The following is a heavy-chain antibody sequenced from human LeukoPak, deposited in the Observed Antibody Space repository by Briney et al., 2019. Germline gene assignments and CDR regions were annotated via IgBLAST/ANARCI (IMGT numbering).Heavy chain of an antibody. J-gene: IGHJ4*02. V-gene: IGHV4-59*08. Sequence: SETLSRTGTVSGCSISNYYWSWFRQAPGKGREWSGYIYYNGNTDYNPSLRNRLSMSVDTPKNPFSLRLSSVTAADTAVYFCARHSETCSGAYCFLDYFDYWGQGILVTVSS. CDR2: IYYNGNT. D-gene: IGHD2-15*01. CDR3: ARHSETCSGAYCFLDYFDY. CDR1: GCSISNYY.